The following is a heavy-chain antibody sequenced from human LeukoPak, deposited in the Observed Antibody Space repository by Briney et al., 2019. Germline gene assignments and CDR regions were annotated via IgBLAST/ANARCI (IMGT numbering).Heavy chain of an antibody. CDR1: GGSISPLY. D-gene: IGHD3-10*01. CDR2: IYYNGST. V-gene: IGHV4-59*11. J-gene: IGHJ4*02. Sequence: PSETLSLTCNVSGGSISPLYWGWIRQAPGKGLEFIGYIYYNGSTNFNPSLKSRVTLSVDTSKSQISLKLTSVTAADTAVYYCARGGVAAKYYFDFWGQGTLVTVSS. CDR3: ARGGVAAKYYFDF.